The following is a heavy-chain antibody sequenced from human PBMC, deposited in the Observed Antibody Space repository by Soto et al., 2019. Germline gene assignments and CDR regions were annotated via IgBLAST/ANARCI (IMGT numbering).Heavy chain of an antibody. D-gene: IGHD2-8*01. CDR2: ISYDGSNK. CDR1: GFTFSSYG. Sequence: QVQLVESGGGVVQPGRSLRLSCAASGFTFSSYGMHWVRQAPGKGLEWVAVISYDGSNKYYADSVKGRFTISRDNSKNTLYLQMNSLRAEDTAVYYCAEDRGVYWYFDLWGRGTLVTVSS. CDR3: AEDRGVYWYFDL. J-gene: IGHJ2*01. V-gene: IGHV3-30*18.